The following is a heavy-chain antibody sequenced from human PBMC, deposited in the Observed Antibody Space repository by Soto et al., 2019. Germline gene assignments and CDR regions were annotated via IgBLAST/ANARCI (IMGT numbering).Heavy chain of an antibody. Sequence: PGESLKISCQTSGFSFTSHWIGWVRQMPGKGLEWMGIIYPDDSDTRYSPSFQGQVTISADKSIGTAYLQWSSLKASDTAIYYCARQTYYYDSSGYYPGYYYYYGMDVWGQGTTVTVSS. V-gene: IGHV5-51*01. CDR1: GFSFTSHW. CDR3: ARQTYYYDSSGYYPGYYYYYGMDV. D-gene: IGHD3-22*01. CDR2: IYPDDSDT. J-gene: IGHJ6*02.